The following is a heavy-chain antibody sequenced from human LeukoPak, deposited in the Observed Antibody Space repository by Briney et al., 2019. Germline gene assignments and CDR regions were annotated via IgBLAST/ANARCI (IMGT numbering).Heavy chain of an antibody. CDR1: GFTFRDYA. CDR3: TRGSYYGSGSYY. V-gene: IGHV3-49*04. CDR2: IRSKAYGGTT. J-gene: IGHJ4*02. D-gene: IGHD3-10*01. Sequence: GGSLRLSCTASGFTFRDYAMSWVRQAPGKGLEWVGFIRSKAYGGTTEYAASVKGRFTISRDDSKSIAYLQMNSLKTEDTAVYYCTRGSYYGSGSYYWGQGTLVTVSS.